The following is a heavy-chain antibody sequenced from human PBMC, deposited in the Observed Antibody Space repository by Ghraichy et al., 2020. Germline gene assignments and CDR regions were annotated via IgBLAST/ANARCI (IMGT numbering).Heavy chain of an antibody. CDR2: ISGSGGST. Sequence: GGSLRLSCAGSGITFSSYAMSWVRQAPGKGLEWVSAISGSGGSTYYADSVKGRFTISRDNSKNTLYLQMNSLRAEDTAVYYCAKGPTKTYYYYYMDVWGKGTTVTVSS. CDR3: AKGPTKTYYYYYMDV. V-gene: IGHV3-23*01. J-gene: IGHJ6*03. CDR1: GITFSSYA.